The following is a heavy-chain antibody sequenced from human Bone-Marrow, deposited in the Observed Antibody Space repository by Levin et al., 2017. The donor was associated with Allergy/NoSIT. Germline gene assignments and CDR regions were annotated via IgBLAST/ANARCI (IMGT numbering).Heavy chain of an antibody. V-gene: IGHV1-46*01. CDR2: INPSGTGSRYT. Sequence: ASVKVSCKASGYTFTGYSIHWVRQARGQGLEWMGRINPSGTGSRYTTYAQNFQGRVTMTRDTSTSTVYMELSSLNSEDTAVYYCARVGTDWYFDLWGRGTLVTVSS. J-gene: IGHJ2*01. CDR3: ARVGTDWYFDL. CDR1: GYTFTGYS.